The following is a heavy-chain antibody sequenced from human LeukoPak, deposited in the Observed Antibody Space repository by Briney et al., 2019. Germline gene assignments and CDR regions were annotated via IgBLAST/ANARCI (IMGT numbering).Heavy chain of an antibody. CDR2: ISGSGGST. CDR3: AKDHITMIVATITRLIGAFDI. D-gene: IGHD3-22*01. CDR1: GFTFSSYA. J-gene: IGHJ3*02. V-gene: IGHV3-23*01. Sequence: GGSLRLSCAASGFTFSSYAMSWVRQAPGKGLEWVSAISGSGGSTYYADSVKGRFTISRDNSKNTLYLQMNSLRAEDTAVYYCAKDHITMIVATITRLIGAFDIWGQGTMVTVSS.